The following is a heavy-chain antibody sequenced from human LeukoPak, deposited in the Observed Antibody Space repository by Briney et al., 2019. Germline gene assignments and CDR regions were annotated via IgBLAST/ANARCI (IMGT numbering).Heavy chain of an antibody. CDR1: GYSISSGYH. CDR2: IYHSGST. CDR3: ARDRGGSSGFYYFDY. D-gene: IGHD6-19*01. V-gene: IGHV4-38-2*02. Sequence: SETLSLTCTVSGYSISSGYHWGWIRQPPGKGLEWIGTIYHSGSTYYNPSLKSRVTISVDTSKNQFSLKLSSVTAADTAVYYCARDRGGSSGFYYFDYRGQGTLVTVSS. J-gene: IGHJ4*02.